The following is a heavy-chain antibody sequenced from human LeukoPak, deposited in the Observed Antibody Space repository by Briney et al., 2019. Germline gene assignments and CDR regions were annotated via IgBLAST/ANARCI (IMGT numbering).Heavy chain of an antibody. CDR2: IYHSGST. CDR1: GGSISSYY. D-gene: IGHD2-2*01. V-gene: IGHV4-59*12. CDR3: ARDNRVVVPAASYAWFDP. Sequence: SETLSLTCTVSGGSISSYYWSWIRQPAGKGLEWIGYIYHSGSTYYNPSLKSRVTISVDRSKNQFSLKLSSVTAADTAVYYCARDNRVVVPAASYAWFDPWGQGTLVTVSS. J-gene: IGHJ5*02.